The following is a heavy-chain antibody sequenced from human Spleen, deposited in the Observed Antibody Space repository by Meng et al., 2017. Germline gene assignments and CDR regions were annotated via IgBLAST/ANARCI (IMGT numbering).Heavy chain of an antibody. CDR2: INPSTGDT. Sequence: QVQLVQSGAEVTQPGASVKVSCNAYGYTFTGFYMHWVRQAPGQGLEWMGRINPSTGDTNYAQQFQGRVTLTRDTSIGTAYMELSRLRSDDTAVYYCARDLMGLRRRDYWGQGTLVTVSS. V-gene: IGHV1-2*06. D-gene: IGHD5-24*01. CDR1: GYTFTGFY. J-gene: IGHJ4*02. CDR3: ARDLMGLRRRDY.